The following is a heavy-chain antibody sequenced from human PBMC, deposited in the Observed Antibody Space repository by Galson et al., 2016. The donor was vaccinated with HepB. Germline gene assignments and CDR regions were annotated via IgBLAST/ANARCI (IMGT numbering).Heavy chain of an antibody. CDR2: ISSAGGYL. J-gene: IGHJ4*02. Sequence: SLRLSCAASGLTFSIYTMNWVRQAPGKGLEWVSSISSAGGYLYYADSVEGRFTISRDNAKKSLYLQMNSLRVEDTAVYYCARANMAAAGVDFDFWGQGTLVTVS. V-gene: IGHV3-21*01. CDR1: GLTFSIYT. CDR3: ARANMAAAGVDFDF. D-gene: IGHD6-13*01.